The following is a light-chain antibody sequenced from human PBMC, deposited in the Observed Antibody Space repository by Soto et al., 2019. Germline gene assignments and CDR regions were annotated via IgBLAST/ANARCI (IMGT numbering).Light chain of an antibody. CDR2: DAS. CDR1: QSISSW. J-gene: IGKJ5*01. CDR3: QQRSDWIT. V-gene: IGKV1-5*01. Sequence: DIQMTQSPSTLSASVGDRVTITCRASQSISSWLAWYQQKPGKAPKLLIYDASSLESGVPSRFSGSGSGTDFTLTISSLEPEDFAVDYCQQRSDWITVGQGTRLEIK.